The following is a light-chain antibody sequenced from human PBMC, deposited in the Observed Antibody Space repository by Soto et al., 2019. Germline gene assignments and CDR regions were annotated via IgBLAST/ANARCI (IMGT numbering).Light chain of an antibody. CDR3: QQYDNWPHT. V-gene: IGKV3-15*01. CDR2: GAS. Sequence: EIVMTQSPATLSVSPGERATLSCRASQNLSRTLAWYQQKPGQAPRLLIYGASTRATGIPARFSGSGSGTDFTLTISSLQSEDFAVYYCQQYDNWPHTFGQGTKLEIK. J-gene: IGKJ2*01. CDR1: QNLSRT.